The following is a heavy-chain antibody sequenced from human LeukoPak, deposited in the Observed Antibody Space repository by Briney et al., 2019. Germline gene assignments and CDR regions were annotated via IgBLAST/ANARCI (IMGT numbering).Heavy chain of an antibody. V-gene: IGHV1-2*06. D-gene: IGHD6-19*01. CDR2: INPNSGGT. J-gene: IGHJ4*02. CDR3: ARVKYSSGCA. CDR1: GYTVTGYS. Sequence: GASVTVSCKASGYTVTGYSLHWVGQAPGHGLEWMGRINPNSGGTNYAQKFQGRVTMTRDTSISTAYMELSRLRSDDTAVYYCARVKYSSGCAWGQGTLVTVSS.